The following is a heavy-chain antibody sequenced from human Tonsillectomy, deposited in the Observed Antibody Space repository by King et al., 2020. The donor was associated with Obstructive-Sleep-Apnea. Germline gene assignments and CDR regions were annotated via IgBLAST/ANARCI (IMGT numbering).Heavy chain of an antibody. D-gene: IGHD6-13*01. Sequence: VQLVESGAEVKKPGESLKISCKGSGYSFTNYWIDWVRQIPGKGLEWMGIIYPGDSDTRYSPSFQGQVTISADKSINTAYLQWSSLKASDTAMYYCARPLSSSWTPFDSWGQGTLVTVSS. J-gene: IGHJ4*02. V-gene: IGHV5-51*01. CDR1: GYSFTNYW. CDR3: ARPLSSSWTPFDS. CDR2: IYPGDSDT.